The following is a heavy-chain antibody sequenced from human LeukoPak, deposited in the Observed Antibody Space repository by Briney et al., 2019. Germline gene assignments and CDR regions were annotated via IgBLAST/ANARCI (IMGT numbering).Heavy chain of an antibody. V-gene: IGHV3-23*01. CDR1: GFIFRNYA. CDR2: ISDNGGGT. J-gene: IGHJ4*02. CDR3: AKESGALGAPLYDY. Sequence: PGGSLRLSCVASGFIFRNYAMSWVPQAPGEGLEWVSGISDNGGGTYYADSVKGRFTISRDNSKNMLYLQMNSLRAEDTAVYYCAKESGALGAPLYDYWGQGILVTGSS. D-gene: IGHD4/OR15-4a*01.